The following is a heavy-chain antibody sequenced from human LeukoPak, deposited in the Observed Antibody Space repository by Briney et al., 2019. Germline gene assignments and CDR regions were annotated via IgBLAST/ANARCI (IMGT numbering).Heavy chain of an antibody. J-gene: IGHJ4*02. CDR3: ASWNYEHSSGWYYLDY. V-gene: IGHV3-23*01. Sequence: GGSLRLSCAASGFTFRSYAMNWVRQAPGKGLEWVSAISGSGSATYYADSVKGRFTISRDNSKNTLYLQMNSLRAEDTAVYCCASWNYEHSSGWYYLDYWGQGTLVTVSS. D-gene: IGHD6-19*01. CDR1: GFTFRSYA. CDR2: ISGSGSAT.